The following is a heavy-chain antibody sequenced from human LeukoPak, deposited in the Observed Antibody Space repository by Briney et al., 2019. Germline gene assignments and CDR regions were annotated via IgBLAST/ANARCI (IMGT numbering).Heavy chain of an antibody. Sequence: KPSETLSHTCTVSGYSISSGYYWGWIRQPPGKGLEWIGSIYHSGSTYYNPSLKSRVTISVDTSKNQFSLKLSSVTAADTAVYYCARDTLGGVTYAFDIWGRGTMVTVSS. CDR1: GYSISSGYY. CDR2: IYHSGST. CDR3: ARDTLGGVTYAFDI. J-gene: IGHJ3*02. D-gene: IGHD3-16*01. V-gene: IGHV4-38-2*02.